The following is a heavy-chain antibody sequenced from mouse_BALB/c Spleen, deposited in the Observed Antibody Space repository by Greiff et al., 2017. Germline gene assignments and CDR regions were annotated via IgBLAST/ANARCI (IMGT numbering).Heavy chain of an antibody. D-gene: IGHD1-1*02. CDR3: TRSEYMGAMDY. CDR1: GYSFTDYN. J-gene: IGHJ4*01. CDR2: IDPYNGGT. Sequence: VQLQQSGPELVKPGASVKVSCKASGYSFTDYNMYWVKQSHGKSLEWIGYIDPYNGGTSYNQKFKDKATLTVDKSSSTAYMQLSSPTSEDSAVYYCTRSEYMGAMDYWGQGTSVTVSS. V-gene: IGHV1S135*01.